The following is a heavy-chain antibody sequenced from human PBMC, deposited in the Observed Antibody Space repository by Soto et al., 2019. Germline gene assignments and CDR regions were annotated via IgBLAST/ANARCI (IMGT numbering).Heavy chain of an antibody. V-gene: IGHV3-21*01. Sequence: LRLSCAASGFTFSSYSMNWVRQAPGKGLEWVSSISSSSSYIYYADSVKGRFTISRDNAKNSLYLQMNSLRAEDTAVYYCARVLDDIVVVPAAMQGWGQGTTVTVSS. CDR2: ISSSSSYI. J-gene: IGHJ6*02. CDR3: ARVLDDIVVVPAAMQG. CDR1: GFTFSSYS. D-gene: IGHD2-2*01.